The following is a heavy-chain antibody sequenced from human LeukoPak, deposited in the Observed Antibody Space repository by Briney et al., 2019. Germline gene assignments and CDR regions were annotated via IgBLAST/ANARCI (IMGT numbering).Heavy chain of an antibody. V-gene: IGHV3-23*01. D-gene: IGHD3-3*02. J-gene: IGHJ4*02. CDR1: GFSFSSYA. CDR2: ISIGGENT. Sequence: GESMTLAWPASGFSFSSYAMSWVRQPPGKGLEWVGAISIGGENTYYADSVKGRSTTSRDTSRNTLYLQMPSLRAEDTAVYYCARLISTATSRFSDYWGQGTLVTVSS. CDR3: ARLISTATSRFSDY.